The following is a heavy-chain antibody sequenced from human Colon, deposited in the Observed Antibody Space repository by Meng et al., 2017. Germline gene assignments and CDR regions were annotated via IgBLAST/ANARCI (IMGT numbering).Heavy chain of an antibody. J-gene: IGHJ4*02. CDR1: GDGVPCNAAT. CDR2: TFYRAKWIS. Sequence: QVRLPQAGPGLVKPSPVLSLTRAISGDGVPCNAATWNWIRQAPSRGLEWLGRTFYRAKWISDYAVSLESRITINPDTSKNQFTLQLNSVTPEDTAVYYCARLVGNSWLPDWGQGTLVTVSS. CDR3: ARLVGNSWLPD. V-gene: IGHV6-1*01. D-gene: IGHD6-13*01.